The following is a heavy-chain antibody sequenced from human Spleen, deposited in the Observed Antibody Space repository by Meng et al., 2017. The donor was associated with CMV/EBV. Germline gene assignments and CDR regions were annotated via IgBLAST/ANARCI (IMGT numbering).Heavy chain of an antibody. CDR1: ISSGGSY. Sequence: ISSGGSYWSWSRQHPGKGLEWIGYIYYSGSTYYNTSLKSRVTISVDTSKNQFSLKLSSVTAADTAVYYCARDRITIFGVVTHYFDYWGQGTLVTVSS. D-gene: IGHD3-3*01. CDR3: ARDRITIFGVVTHYFDY. J-gene: IGHJ4*02. V-gene: IGHV4-31*02. CDR2: IYYSGST.